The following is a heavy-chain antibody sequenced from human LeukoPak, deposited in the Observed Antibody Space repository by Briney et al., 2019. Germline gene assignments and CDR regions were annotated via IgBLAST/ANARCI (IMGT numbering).Heavy chain of an antibody. CDR3: ARGTYYCDSSGYQGLPY. CDR1: GGTFISYA. CDR2: IIPIFGIA. J-gene: IGHJ4*02. V-gene: IGHV1-69*04. Sequence: SSVKVSCKASGGTFISYAISWVRQAPGQGLEWMGMIIPIFGIANYAQKFQGRVTIPADKSTSTAYMELSSLRSEDTAVYYCARGTYYCDSSGYQGLPYWGQGTLVTVSS. D-gene: IGHD3-22*01.